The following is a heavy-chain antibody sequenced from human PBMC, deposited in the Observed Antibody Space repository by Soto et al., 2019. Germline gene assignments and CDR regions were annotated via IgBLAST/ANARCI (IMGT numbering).Heavy chain of an antibody. Sequence: QVLLVESGGGLVKPGGSLRLSCGTSGFIFSDYYMHWIRQAPGKGLEWISYISGNGRIIQYAYSAKGRFTISRDNAQNSLYLQMNSLRAEDTALYFCARDFDADSRTDFDYWGQGTLVTVSS. D-gene: IGHD4-17*01. J-gene: IGHJ4*02. CDR2: ISGNGRII. CDR3: ARDFDADSRTDFDY. CDR1: GFIFSDYY. V-gene: IGHV3-11*01.